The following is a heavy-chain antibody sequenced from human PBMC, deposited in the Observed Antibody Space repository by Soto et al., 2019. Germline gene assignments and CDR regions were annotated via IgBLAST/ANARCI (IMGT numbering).Heavy chain of an antibody. CDR2: IYTGGGT. J-gene: IGHJ4*02. Sequence: EVQLVESGGGLVQPGGSLRLSCAASGLTVSTNPMSWVRQAPGKGLEWVSVIYTGGGTHYADSVKGRVTISRDNSKNTVNLQMNITRPEDTAVYYCARDGSGHWGQGTLVNGSS. CDR1: GLTVSTNP. V-gene: IGHV3-66*01. CDR3: ARDGSGH.